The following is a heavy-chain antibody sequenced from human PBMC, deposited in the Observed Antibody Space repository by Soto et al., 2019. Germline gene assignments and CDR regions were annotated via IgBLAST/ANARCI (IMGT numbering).Heavy chain of an antibody. J-gene: IGHJ5*02. V-gene: IGHV4-30-2*01. CDR1: GGSISSGGYS. CDR3: VRHGVHRRGWAGS. D-gene: IGHD6-19*01. Sequence: SETLSLTCAVSGGSISSGGYSWSWIRQPPGKGLEWIGYIYHSGSTYYNPSLKSRVTISVDRSKNQFSLKLSSVTAADTAVYYCVRHGVHRRGWAGSWGQGTLVPVSS. CDR2: IYHSGST.